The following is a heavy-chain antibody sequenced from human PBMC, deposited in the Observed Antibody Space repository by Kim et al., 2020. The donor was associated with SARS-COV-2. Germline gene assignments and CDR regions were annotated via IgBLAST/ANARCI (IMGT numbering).Heavy chain of an antibody. CDR2: IYSGGST. CDR1: GFTVSSNY. Sequence: GGSLRLSCAASGFTVSSNYMSWVRQAPGKGLEWVSVIYSGGSTYYADSVKGRFTISRDNSKNTLYLQMNSLRAEDTAVYYCATTYYYDSSGYQGYFQHWGQGTLVTVSS. D-gene: IGHD3-22*01. J-gene: IGHJ1*01. CDR3: ATTYYYDSSGYQGYFQH. V-gene: IGHV3-53*01.